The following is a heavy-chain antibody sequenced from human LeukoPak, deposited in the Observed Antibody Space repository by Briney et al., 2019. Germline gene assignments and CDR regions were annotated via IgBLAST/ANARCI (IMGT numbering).Heavy chain of an antibody. CDR3: ARDARFFYGMDV. CDR1: GGSFSGYY. J-gene: IGHJ6*02. CDR2: IYYSGST. D-gene: IGHD3-3*01. Sequence: SETLSLTCAVYGGSFSGYYWSWIRQPPGKGLEWIGNIYYSGSTYYNPSLKSRVTISVDTSKNQFSLKLSSVTAADTAVYYCARDARFFYGMDVWGQGTTVTVSS. V-gene: IGHV4-34*01.